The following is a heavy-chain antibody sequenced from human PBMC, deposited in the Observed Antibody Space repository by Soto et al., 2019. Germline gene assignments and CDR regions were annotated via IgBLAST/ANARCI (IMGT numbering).Heavy chain of an antibody. J-gene: IGHJ4*02. CDR3: ARQGGGYNPLDY. CDR1: GYTFSAYY. CDR2: INPNSGGT. V-gene: IGHV1-2*02. D-gene: IGHD1-1*01. Sequence: SVKVSCKASGYTFSAYYMHWVRQAPGQGLEWMGWINPNSGGTKYAQKFQGRVTMTRDTSISTAYMELSRLRSDDTAVYYCARQGGGYNPLDYWGQGTLVTVSS.